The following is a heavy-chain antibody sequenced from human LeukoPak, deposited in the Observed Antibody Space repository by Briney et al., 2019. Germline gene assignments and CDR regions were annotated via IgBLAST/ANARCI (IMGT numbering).Heavy chain of an antibody. CDR3: ARVPYSNDDAFDI. CDR1: GFTFSDYY. J-gene: IGHJ3*02. CDR2: ISSSGSTI. D-gene: IGHD4-11*01. V-gene: IGHV3-11*04. Sequence: PGGSLRLSCAASGFTFSDYYMSWIRQAPGKGLEWVSYISSSGSTIYYADSVKGRFTISRDNAKNSLYLQMNSLRAEDTAVYYCARVPYSNDDAFDIWGQGTMVTVSS.